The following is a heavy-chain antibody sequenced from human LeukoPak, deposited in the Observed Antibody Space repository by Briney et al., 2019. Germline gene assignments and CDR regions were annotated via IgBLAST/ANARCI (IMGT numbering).Heavy chain of an antibody. CDR3: AKDFGGIYWAFDY. Sequence: VRPGRSLRLSCAASGFTFSSYGMHWVRQAPGKGLEWVAVISYDGSDKYYVDSVKGRFTIARDNSKYTLYLQVNSLRAEDMALYYCAKDFGGIYWAFDYWGQGTLVTVSS. D-gene: IGHD1-26*01. CDR1: GFTFSSYG. J-gene: IGHJ4*02. V-gene: IGHV3-30*18. CDR2: ISYDGSDK.